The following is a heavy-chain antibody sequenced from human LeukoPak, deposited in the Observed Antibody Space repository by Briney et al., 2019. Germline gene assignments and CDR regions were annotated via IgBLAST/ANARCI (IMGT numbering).Heavy chain of an antibody. V-gene: IGHV3-21*01. Sequence: GGSLRLSCAASGFTFSSYSMNWARQAPGKGLEWVSSISSSSSYIYYADSVKGRFTISRDNAKNSLYLRMNSLRAEDTAVYYCARDSGWGDIVVVPAFYWGQGTLVTVSS. CDR2: ISSSSSYI. J-gene: IGHJ4*02. CDR3: ARDSGWGDIVVVPAFY. CDR1: GFTFSSYS. D-gene: IGHD2-2*01.